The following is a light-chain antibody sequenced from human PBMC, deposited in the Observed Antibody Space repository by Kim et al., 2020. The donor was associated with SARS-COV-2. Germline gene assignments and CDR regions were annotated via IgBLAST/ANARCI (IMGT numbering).Light chain of an antibody. J-gene: IGKJ4*01. CDR2: LSS. V-gene: IGKV2-28*01. CDR1: QSLLHRNGYNY. CDR3: MQTLQTLP. Sequence: EPASISCRSSQSLLHRNGYNYLDWYPRKSRQSPHLLIYLSSNWASGVPDRSSGSGSGTDFTLKVSRVEAEDVVFYYCMQTLQTLPLGGGTKVDIK.